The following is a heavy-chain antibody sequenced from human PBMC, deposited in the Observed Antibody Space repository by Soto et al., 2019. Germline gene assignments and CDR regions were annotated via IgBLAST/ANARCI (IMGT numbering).Heavy chain of an antibody. D-gene: IGHD6-6*01. CDR1: GGSISSSNW. Sequence: PSETLSLTCAVSGGSISSSNWWSRVRQPPGKGLEWIGEIYHSGSTNYNPSLKSRVTISVDKSKNQFSLKLSSVTAADTAVYYCARYSARPHYYYYGMDVWGQGTTVTVSS. V-gene: IGHV4-4*02. CDR2: IYHSGST. CDR3: ARYSARPHYYYYGMDV. J-gene: IGHJ6*02.